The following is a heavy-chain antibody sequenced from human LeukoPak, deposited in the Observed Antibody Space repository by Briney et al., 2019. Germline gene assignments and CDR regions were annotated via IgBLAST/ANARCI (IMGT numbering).Heavy chain of an antibody. CDR3: ASGESGFDP. Sequence: AAVKVSCKASGYTFTSYDINWVRQAAGQGIEWMGWMNPNSGNTGYAQKFQGRVTITRNTSISTAYMELSSLRSEDTAVYYCASGESGFDPWGQGTLVTVSS. CDR2: MNPNSGNT. J-gene: IGHJ5*02. CDR1: GYTFTSYD. D-gene: IGHD2/OR15-2a*01. V-gene: IGHV1-8*03.